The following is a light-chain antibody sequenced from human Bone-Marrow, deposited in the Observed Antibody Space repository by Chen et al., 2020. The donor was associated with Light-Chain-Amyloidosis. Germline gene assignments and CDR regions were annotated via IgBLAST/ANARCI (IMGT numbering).Light chain of an antibody. Sequence: SYVLTQPSSVSVAPGQTATIACGGNNIGSTSVHWYQQTPGQAPLLVVYDDSDRPSGLPERLSGSNSGNTPTLTNRRVEAGDEADDYCQVWDRSSDRPVFGGGTKLTVL. CDR1: NIGSTS. J-gene: IGLJ3*02. V-gene: IGLV3-21*02. CDR3: QVWDRSSDRPV. CDR2: DDS.